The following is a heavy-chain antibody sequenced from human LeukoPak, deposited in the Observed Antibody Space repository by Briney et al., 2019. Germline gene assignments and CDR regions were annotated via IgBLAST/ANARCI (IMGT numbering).Heavy chain of an antibody. J-gene: IGHJ3*02. V-gene: IGHV5-51*01. CDR2: IYPADSDT. Sequence: GASLMISCQASGYSCNPYWSCWVRQMGGKRLEWMGNIYPADSDTRYSPSFQGQITISADKSIVTAYLQWNSLQASDTAMYYCARHIGYSYDSSRYSDAFDIWGQGTMVTVSS. CDR3: ARHIGYSYDSSRYSDAFDI. D-gene: IGHD3-22*01. CDR1: GYSCNPYW.